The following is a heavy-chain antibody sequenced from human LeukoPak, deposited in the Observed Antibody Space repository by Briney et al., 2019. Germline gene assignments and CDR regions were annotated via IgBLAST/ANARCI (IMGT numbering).Heavy chain of an antibody. CDR1: GFTFSSYS. J-gene: IGHJ4*02. Sequence: PGGSLRLSCAASGFTFSSYSMNWVRQAPGKGLEWVSSISSSSSYIYYADSVKGRFTISRDNAKNSLYLQMNSLRAADTAVYYCARAGVVVPAAIDYWGQGTLVTVSS. D-gene: IGHD2-2*01. CDR2: ISSSSSYI. V-gene: IGHV3-21*04. CDR3: ARAGVVVPAAIDY.